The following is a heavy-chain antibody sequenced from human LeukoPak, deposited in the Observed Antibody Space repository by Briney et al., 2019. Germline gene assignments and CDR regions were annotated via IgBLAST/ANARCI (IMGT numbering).Heavy chain of an antibody. Sequence: ASVKVSCKASGYTFTSYGISWVGQAPGQGREWMGWISAYNGNTNYAQKLQGRVTMTTDTATSTDYMEVRRLRADDTAVYCCAIQRIQLWYPSYSFYLMDVWGKGTTVTVSS. V-gene: IGHV1-18*04. D-gene: IGHD5-18*01. CDR3: AIQRIQLWYPSYSFYLMDV. CDR1: GYTFTSYG. J-gene: IGHJ6*04. CDR2: ISAYNGNT.